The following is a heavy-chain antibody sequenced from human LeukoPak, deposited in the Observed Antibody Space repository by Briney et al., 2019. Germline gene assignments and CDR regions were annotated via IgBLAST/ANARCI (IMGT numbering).Heavy chain of an antibody. CDR2: IYHSGST. CDR1: GGSISSGGYS. J-gene: IGHJ4*02. Sequence: SETLSLTCAVSGGSISSGGYSWSWIRQPPGKGLEWIGYIYHSGSTYYNPSLKSRVTISVDRPKNQFSLKLSSVTAADTAVYYCARVSYYGSGSLIFDYWGQGTLVTVSS. D-gene: IGHD3-10*01. V-gene: IGHV4-30-2*01. CDR3: ARVSYYGSGSLIFDY.